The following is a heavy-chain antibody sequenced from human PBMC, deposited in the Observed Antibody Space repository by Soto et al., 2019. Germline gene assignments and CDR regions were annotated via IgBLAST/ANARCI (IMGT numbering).Heavy chain of an antibody. CDR3: AAERPYYDSSGYYTPRLLRYYGMDV. Sequence: SVKVSCKASGFTFTSSAVQWVRQARGQRLEWIGWIVVGSGNTNYAQKLQERVTITRDMSTSTAYMELSSLRSEDTAVYYCAAERPYYDSSGYYTPRLLRYYGMDVWGQGTTVTVSS. J-gene: IGHJ6*02. CDR1: GFTFTSSA. D-gene: IGHD3-22*01. V-gene: IGHV1-58*01. CDR2: IVVGSGNT.